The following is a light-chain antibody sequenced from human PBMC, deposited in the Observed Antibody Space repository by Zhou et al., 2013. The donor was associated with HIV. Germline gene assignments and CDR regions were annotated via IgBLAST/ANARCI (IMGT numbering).Light chain of an antibody. V-gene: IGKV3-15*01. CDR2: GAS. CDR3: QQYHNRPPALT. CDR1: QSIGNN. Sequence: EIMMTQSPATLSVSPGERATLSCRASQSIGNNLAWYQQKPGQAPRLLIYGASTTGHWYSQPNSVAVGHGQSSLSPSAACSLKILLIYYCQQYHNRPPALTFGGGTKVEIK. J-gene: IGKJ4*01.